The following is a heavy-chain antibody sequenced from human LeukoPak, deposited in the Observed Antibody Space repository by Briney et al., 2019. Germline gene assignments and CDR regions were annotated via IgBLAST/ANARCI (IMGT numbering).Heavy chain of an antibody. CDR1: GFTFSSYW. D-gene: IGHD3-16*01. CDR2: INSDGSST. Sequence: GGSLRLSCAASGFTFSSYWMHWVRQAPGKGLVWVSRINSDGSSTSYADSVKGRFTISRDNAKHTLYLQMNSLRAEDTAVYYCTTGGIMITFGGVKDAFDIWGQGTMVTVSS. CDR3: TTGGIMITFGGVKDAFDI. J-gene: IGHJ3*02. V-gene: IGHV3-74*01.